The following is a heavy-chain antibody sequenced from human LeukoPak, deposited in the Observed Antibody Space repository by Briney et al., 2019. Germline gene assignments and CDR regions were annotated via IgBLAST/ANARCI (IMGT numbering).Heavy chain of an antibody. J-gene: IGHJ3*02. CDR3: AKDQSYSSSCYDTFEI. D-gene: IGHD6-13*01. CDR2: ISYDGSNK. V-gene: IGHV3-30*18. CDR1: GFTFSSYG. Sequence: GGSLRLSCAASGFTFSSYGMHWVRQAPGKGLEWGAVISYDGSNKDYADSVKGRFTISRDNSKNTLYLQRNTLRAEDTAMYSCAKDQSYSSSCYDTFEIWGQGTMVTVSS.